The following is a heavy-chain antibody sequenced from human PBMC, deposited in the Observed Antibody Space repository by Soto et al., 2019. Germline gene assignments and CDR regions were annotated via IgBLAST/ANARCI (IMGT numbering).Heavy chain of an antibody. CDR2: MNPNSGNT. J-gene: IGHJ4*02. CDR3: ARGPAGDRGGSSDY. CDR1: GYTFTSYD. Sequence: ASVNVSCKASGYTFTSYDINWVRQATGQGLEWMGWMNPNSGNTGYAQKFQGRVTMTRNTSISTAYMELSSLRSEDTAVYYCARGPAGDRGGSSDYWGQGTLVTVSS. V-gene: IGHV1-8*01. D-gene: IGHD1-26*01.